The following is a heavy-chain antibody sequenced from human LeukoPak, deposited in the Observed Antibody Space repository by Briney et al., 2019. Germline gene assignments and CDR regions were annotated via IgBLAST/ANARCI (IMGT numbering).Heavy chain of an antibody. V-gene: IGHV4-34*01. D-gene: IGHD5-12*01. CDR3: ARTHSGYGEHFGY. Sequence: PSETLSLTCAVYGESFSGYSWTWIRQPPGKGLEWIGDIDQSGTSNYNPSLKSRVTTSVDTSKNQFSLKLSSVTAADTAVYYCARTHSGYGEHFGYWGQGTLVTVSS. CDR2: IDQSGTS. CDR1: GESFSGYS. J-gene: IGHJ4*02.